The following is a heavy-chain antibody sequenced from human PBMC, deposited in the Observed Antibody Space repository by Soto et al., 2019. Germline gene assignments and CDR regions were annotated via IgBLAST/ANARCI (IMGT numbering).Heavy chain of an antibody. D-gene: IGHD4-4*01. Sequence: SETLSLTCAVYGGSFSGYYWSWIRQPPGKGLEWIGEINHSGSTNYNPSLKSRVTISVDTSKNQFSLKLSSVTAADTAVYYCARGRYSKLHFDYWGQGTLVTVSS. J-gene: IGHJ4*02. CDR2: INHSGST. CDR1: GGSFSGYY. CDR3: ARGRYSKLHFDY. V-gene: IGHV4-34*01.